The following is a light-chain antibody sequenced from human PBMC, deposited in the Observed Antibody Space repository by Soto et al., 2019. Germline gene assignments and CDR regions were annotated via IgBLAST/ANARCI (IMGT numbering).Light chain of an antibody. CDR1: KLGDKY. J-gene: IGLJ1*01. CDR2: QDK. CDR3: QAWDSSTCV. Sequence: SYELTQPPSVSVSPGQTVSITCSGDKLGDKYVSWYQQQPGQSPVLVIYQDKKRPSGIPERFSGSNSGNTATLTVSGTQAMDEADYYCQAWDSSTCVFGAGTKLTVL. V-gene: IGLV3-1*01.